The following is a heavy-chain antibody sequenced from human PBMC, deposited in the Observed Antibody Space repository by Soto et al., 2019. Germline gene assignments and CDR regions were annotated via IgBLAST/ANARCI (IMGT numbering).Heavy chain of an antibody. D-gene: IGHD4-17*01. CDR1: GGSISSGGYY. Sequence: SETLSLTCTVSGGSISSGGYYWSWIRQHPGKGLEWIGYIYYSGSTYYNLSLKSRVTISVDTSKNQFSLKLSSVTAADTAVYYCARGGGIYSDSPPGAFDIWGQGTMVTVSS. J-gene: IGHJ3*02. CDR3: ARGGGIYSDSPPGAFDI. CDR2: IYYSGST. V-gene: IGHV4-31*03.